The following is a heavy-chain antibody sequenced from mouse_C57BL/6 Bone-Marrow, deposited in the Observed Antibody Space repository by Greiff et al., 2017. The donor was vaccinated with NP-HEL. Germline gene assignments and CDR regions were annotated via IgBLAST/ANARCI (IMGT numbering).Heavy chain of an antibody. CDR3: ARGDGYYHYYAMDD. CDR1: GYAFTNYL. J-gene: IGHJ4*01. Sequence: VQLQQSGAELVRPGTSVKVSCKASGYAFTNYLIEWVKQRPGQGLEWIGVINPGSGGTNYNEKFKGKATLTADKSSSTAYMQLSSLTSEDSAVYFCARGDGYYHYYAMDDWGQGTSVTVSS. V-gene: IGHV1-54*01. D-gene: IGHD2-3*01. CDR2: INPGSGGT.